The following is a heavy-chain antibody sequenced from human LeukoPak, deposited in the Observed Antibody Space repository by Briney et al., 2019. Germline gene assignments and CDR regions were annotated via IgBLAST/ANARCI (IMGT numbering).Heavy chain of an antibody. V-gene: IGHV3-30*04. CDR2: ISYDGSNK. J-gene: IGHJ6*03. CDR1: GFTFSSYA. Sequence: PGGSLRLSCAASGFTFSSYAMHWVRQAPGKGLEWVAVISYDGSNKYYADSVKGRFTISRDNAKNSLYLQMNSLRAEDTAVYYCARDGGEYYDILTGWGYYYYMDVWGKGTTVTISS. CDR3: ARDGGEYYDILTGWGYYYYMDV. D-gene: IGHD3-9*01.